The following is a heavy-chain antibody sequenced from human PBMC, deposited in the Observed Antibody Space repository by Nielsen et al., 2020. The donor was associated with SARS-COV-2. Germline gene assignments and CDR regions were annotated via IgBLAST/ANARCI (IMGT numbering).Heavy chain of an antibody. Sequence: ASVKVSCKASGYIITNYWIHWVRQAPGQGLEWMGIMDPSSGSTRYAQKLQGRVTMTRDTSTSTVYIEVSSLRSEDTAVYYCARAPGDYYGMDVWGQGTTVAVSS. CDR3: ARAPGDYYGMDV. J-gene: IGHJ6*02. CDR2: MDPSSGST. CDR1: GYIITNYW. V-gene: IGHV1-46*04.